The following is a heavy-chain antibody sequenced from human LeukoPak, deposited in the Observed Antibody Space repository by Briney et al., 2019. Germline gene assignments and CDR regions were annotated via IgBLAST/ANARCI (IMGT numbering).Heavy chain of an antibody. CDR3: ARSVLPDY. CDR2: ISYDGSNK. J-gene: IGHJ4*02. V-gene: IGHV3-30-3*01. CDR1: GFTFSSYA. D-gene: IGHD2-15*01. Sequence: GGSLRLSCAASGFTFSSYAMHWVRQAPGKGLEWVAVISYDGSNKYYADSVKGRFTISRDNSKNTLYLQTNSLRAEDTAVYYCARSVLPDYWGQGTLVTVSS.